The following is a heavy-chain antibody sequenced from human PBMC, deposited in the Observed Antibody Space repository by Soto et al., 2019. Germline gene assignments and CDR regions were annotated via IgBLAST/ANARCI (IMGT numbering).Heavy chain of an antibody. D-gene: IGHD3-10*01. CDR1: GFSLSTSGVG. CDR2: IYWNDDK. V-gene: IGHV2-5*01. CDR3: AHIPSYYYGSGSYTPFDY. J-gene: IGHJ4*02. Sequence: QITLKESGPTLVKPTQTLTLTCTFSGFSLSTSGVGVGWIRQPPGKALEWLALIYWNDDKRYSPSLKSRLTITKDTSKIQVVLTMTNMDPVDTATYYCAHIPSYYYGSGSYTPFDYWGQGTLVTVSS.